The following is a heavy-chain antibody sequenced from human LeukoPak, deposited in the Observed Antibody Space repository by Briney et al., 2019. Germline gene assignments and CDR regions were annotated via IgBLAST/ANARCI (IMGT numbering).Heavy chain of an antibody. CDR1: GFTFSSYS. D-gene: IGHD5-12*01. J-gene: IGHJ6*03. Sequence: GGSLRLSCEASGFTFSSYSMNWVRQAPGKGLEWVSYISSSSSTIYYADSVKGRFTISRDNAKNSLYLHMYSLRAEDTAVYYCGRSYYYYYMDVWGKGTTVTVSS. V-gene: IGHV3-48*04. CDR2: ISSSSSTI. CDR3: GRSYYYYYMDV.